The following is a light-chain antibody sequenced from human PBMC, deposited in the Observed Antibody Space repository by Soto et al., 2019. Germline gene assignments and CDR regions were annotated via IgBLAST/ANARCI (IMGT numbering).Light chain of an antibody. J-gene: IGLJ2*01. Sequence: QSVLTQSSSASASLGSSVKLTCTLSSGHSSYIIAWHQQQPGKAPRYLMNLEGSGAYNKGSGVPDRFSGSSSGADRYLTISNLQFEDEADYYCETWDTNTRVFGGGTQLTVL. CDR2: LEGSGAY. CDR3: ETWDTNTRV. V-gene: IGLV4-60*02. CDR1: SGHSSYI.